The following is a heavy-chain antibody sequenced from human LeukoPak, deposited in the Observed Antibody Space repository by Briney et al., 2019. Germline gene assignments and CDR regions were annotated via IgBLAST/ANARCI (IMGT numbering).Heavy chain of an antibody. CDR1: GFTFSDYY. V-gene: IGHV3-11*04. Sequence: GGSLRLSCAASGFTFSDYYMSWIRQAPGKGLEWVSYISSSGSTIYYADSVKGRFTISRDNAKTSLYLQMNSLRAEDTAVYYCARDRNYYDSSGYHRVDYWGQGTLVTVSS. CDR2: ISSSGSTI. J-gene: IGHJ4*02. D-gene: IGHD3-22*01. CDR3: ARDRNYYDSSGYHRVDY.